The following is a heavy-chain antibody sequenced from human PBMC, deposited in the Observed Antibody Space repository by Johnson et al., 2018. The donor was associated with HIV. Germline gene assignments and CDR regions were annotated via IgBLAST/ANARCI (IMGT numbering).Heavy chain of an antibody. Sequence: QEKLVESGGGVVQPGRSLRLACAASAFTFSNYDMHWVRQAPGRGLEWVSSISYDGTNKYYGDSVKGRFTISRDNSKNTLYLQMNSLRAEDTAVYYCAKGFGASSGAFDIWGQGTMVTVSS. CDR1: AFTFSNYD. CDR3: AKGFGASSGAFDI. D-gene: IGHD1-26*01. V-gene: IGHV3-30*18. CDR2: ISYDGTNK. J-gene: IGHJ3*02.